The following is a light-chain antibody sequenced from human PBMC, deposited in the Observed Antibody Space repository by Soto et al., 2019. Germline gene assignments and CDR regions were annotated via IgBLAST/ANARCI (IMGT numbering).Light chain of an antibody. J-gene: IGKJ2*01. V-gene: IGKV1-5*03. CDR3: QQYYSFSPYT. CDR2: KAS. Sequence: DIQMTQSPSTLSASVGDRVTITCRASESIRSWLAWYQQKPGKAPKVLIYKASTLESGVPSRFSGSGSGTEFTLTISSLQPDDFATYYCQQYYSFSPYTFGQGTKLDIK. CDR1: ESIRSW.